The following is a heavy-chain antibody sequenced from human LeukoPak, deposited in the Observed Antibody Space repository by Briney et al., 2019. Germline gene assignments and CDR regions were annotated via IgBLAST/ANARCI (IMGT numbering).Heavy chain of an antibody. CDR2: ISSSGSTI. Sequence: GGSLRLSCAASGFTFSSYEMNWVRQAPGKGLEWVSYISSSGSTIYYADSVKGRFTISRDNAKNSLYLQMNSLRAEDTAVYYCARGVEYYDILTGYFFDYWGQGTLVTVSS. J-gene: IGHJ4*02. V-gene: IGHV3-48*03. D-gene: IGHD3-9*01. CDR3: ARGVEYYDILTGYFFDY. CDR1: GFTFSSYE.